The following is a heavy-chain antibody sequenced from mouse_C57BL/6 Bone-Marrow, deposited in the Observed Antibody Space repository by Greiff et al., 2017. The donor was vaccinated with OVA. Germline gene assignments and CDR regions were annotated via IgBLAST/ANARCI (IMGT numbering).Heavy chain of an antibody. V-gene: IGHV1-15*01. Sequence: QVQLQQSGAELVRPGASVTLSCKASGYTFTDYEMHWVKQTPVHGLEWIGAIDPETGGTAYNQKFQGKAILTADKSSSTAYMELRSLTSEDSAVYYGTRGYGNYYAMDYWGQGTSVTVTS. CDR3: TRGYGNYYAMDY. CDR2: IDPETGGT. CDR1: GYTFTDYE. J-gene: IGHJ4*01. D-gene: IGHD2-1*01.